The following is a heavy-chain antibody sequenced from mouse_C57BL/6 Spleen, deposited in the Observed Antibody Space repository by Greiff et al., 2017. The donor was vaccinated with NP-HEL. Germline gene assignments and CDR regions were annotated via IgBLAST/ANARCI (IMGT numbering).Heavy chain of an antibody. CDR1: GYTFTSYW. CDR3: ARGAYYSTPPGAMDY. D-gene: IGHD2-5*01. Sequence: QVQLQQPGTELVKPGASVKLSCKASGYTFTSYWMHWVKQRPGQGLEWIGNINPSNGGTNYNEKFKSKATLTVDKSSSTAYRQLSSLTSEDSAVYYCARGAYYSTPPGAMDYWGQGTSVTVSS. J-gene: IGHJ4*01. CDR2: INPSNGGT. V-gene: IGHV1-53*01.